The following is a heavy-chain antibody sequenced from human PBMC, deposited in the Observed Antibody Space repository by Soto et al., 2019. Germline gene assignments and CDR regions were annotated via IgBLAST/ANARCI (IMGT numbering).Heavy chain of an antibody. J-gene: IGHJ4*02. CDR1: GYTFTRYS. CDR2: INPGSGST. V-gene: IGHV1-46*01. D-gene: IGHD1-26*01. CDR3: ARGTVGAKYFDY. Sequence: QVQLVQSGAEVKKPGASVKVSCEASGYTFTRYSIHWVRQAPGQGLEWMGMINPGSGSTTYTQRFEGRVTMTRDTSTSTVYVDLSSLRSDDTAVYYCARGTVGAKYFDYWGQGTLVTVSS.